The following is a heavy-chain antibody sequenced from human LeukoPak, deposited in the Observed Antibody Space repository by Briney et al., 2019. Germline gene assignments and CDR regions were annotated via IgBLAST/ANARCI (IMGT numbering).Heavy chain of an antibody. CDR2: VIPNSVGT. V-gene: IGHV1-2*02. CDR1: GYTFTGHY. Sequence: ASVKVFCKASGYTFTGHYVHWVRQAPGQRLEWMGWVIPNSVGTNDAQKFQGRVTMTRDTSISTAYMELSRLRSYDTAVYYCATTRCSSTSCNYAWFAPWGQGNRVTVSS. CDR3: ATTRCSSTSCNYAWFAP. D-gene: IGHD2-2*01. J-gene: IGHJ5*02.